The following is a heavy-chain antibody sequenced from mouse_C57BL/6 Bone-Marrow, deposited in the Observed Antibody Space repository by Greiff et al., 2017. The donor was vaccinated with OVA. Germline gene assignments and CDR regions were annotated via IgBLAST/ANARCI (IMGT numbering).Heavy chain of an antibody. J-gene: IGHJ1*03. CDR2: IHPNSGST. D-gene: IGHD1-1*01. V-gene: IGHV1-64*01. CDR3: ARPLSGSSYGYFDV. Sequence: QVQLQQPGAELVRPGTSVKLSCKASGYTFTSYWMHWVKQRPGQGLEWIGMIHPNSGSTNYNEKFKSKATLTVDKSSSTAYMQLSSMTSEDSAVYYCARPLSGSSYGYFDVWGTGTTVTVSA. CDR1: GYTFTSYW.